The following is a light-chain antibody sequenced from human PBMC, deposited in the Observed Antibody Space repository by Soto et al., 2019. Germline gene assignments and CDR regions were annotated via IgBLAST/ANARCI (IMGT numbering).Light chain of an antibody. CDR2: AAS. CDR3: QQFNVYPLT. Sequence: DIQLTQSPSFLSASVGDRVTITCRASQGFRDFLAWYQQKPGQAPKLLIYAASTLQAGVPQRFSGFASGTEFTLTISNLQPADSATYYCQQFNVYPLTFGGGTKVEIK. V-gene: IGKV1-9*01. J-gene: IGKJ4*01. CDR1: QGFRDF.